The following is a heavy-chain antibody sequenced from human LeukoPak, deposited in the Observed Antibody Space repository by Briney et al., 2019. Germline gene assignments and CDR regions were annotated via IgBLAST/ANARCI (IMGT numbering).Heavy chain of an antibody. CDR3: ATPPGYSNYDDYYGMDV. Sequence: SVTVSCKASGGTFSSYAISWVRQAPGQGLEWMGGIIPIFGTANYAQKFQGRVTITADESTSTAYMELSSLRSEDTAVYYCATPPGYSNYDDYYGMDVWGQGTTVTVSS. J-gene: IGHJ6*02. V-gene: IGHV1-69*13. D-gene: IGHD4-11*01. CDR1: GGTFSSYA. CDR2: IIPIFGTA.